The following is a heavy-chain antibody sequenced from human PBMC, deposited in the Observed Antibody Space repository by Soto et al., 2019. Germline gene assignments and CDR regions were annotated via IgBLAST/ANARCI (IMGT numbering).Heavy chain of an antibody. Sequence: GGSLRLSCAASGFTFSNAWMNWVRQAPGKGLEWVGRIKSKTDGGTTDYAAPVKGRFTISRDDSKNTLYLQMNSLKTEDTAVYYCTTAVTGTLPRIYYYYYGMDVWGQGTTVTVSS. D-gene: IGHD1-7*01. CDR1: GFTFSNAW. CDR2: IKSKTDGGTT. J-gene: IGHJ6*02. V-gene: IGHV3-15*07. CDR3: TTAVTGTLPRIYYYYYGMDV.